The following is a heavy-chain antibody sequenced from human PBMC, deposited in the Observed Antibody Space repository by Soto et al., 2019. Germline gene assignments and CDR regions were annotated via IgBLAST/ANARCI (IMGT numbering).Heavy chain of an antibody. J-gene: IGHJ4*02. CDR3: ARDSDYGDYTGFDY. CDR2: IIPIFGTA. Sequence: SVKVSCKASGGTFSSCAISWVRQAPGQGLEWMGGIIPIFGTANYAQKFQGRVTITADESTSTAYMELSSLRSEDTAVYYCARDSDYGDYTGFDYWGQGTLVTVSS. V-gene: IGHV1-69*13. CDR1: GGTFSSCA. D-gene: IGHD4-17*01.